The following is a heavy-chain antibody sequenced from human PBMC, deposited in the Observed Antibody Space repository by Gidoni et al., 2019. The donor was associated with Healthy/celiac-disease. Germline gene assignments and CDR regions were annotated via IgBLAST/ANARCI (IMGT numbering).Heavy chain of an antibody. CDR3: AKGLVGTMFGVVSRPVRGTGGMDV. J-gene: IGHJ6*02. D-gene: IGHD3-3*01. Sequence: EVQLVESGGGLVQPGRSLRLSCAASGFTFADYAMHLVRQAAGKGLGWVSGISWNSGSIGYADYVKGRFTISRDNAKNSLYLQMNSLRAEETALYYCAKGLVGTMFGVVSRPVRGTGGMDVWGQGTTVTVSS. CDR2: ISWNSGSI. V-gene: IGHV3-9*01. CDR1: GFTFADYA.